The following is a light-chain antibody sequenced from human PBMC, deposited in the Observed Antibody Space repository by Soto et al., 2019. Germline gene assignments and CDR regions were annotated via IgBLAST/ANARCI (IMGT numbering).Light chain of an antibody. CDR1: SSDVGGYSY. CDR2: EVS. J-gene: IGLJ2*01. V-gene: IGLV2-8*01. CDR3: SSYGGSNNVV. Sequence: QSALTQPPSASGSPGQSVTISCTGASSDVGGYSYVSWYQQHPGKAPKLMIYEVSKRPSGVPDRCSGSKSGNTASLTVSGRQASEEADYYCSSYGGSNNVVFVVGTTLTVL.